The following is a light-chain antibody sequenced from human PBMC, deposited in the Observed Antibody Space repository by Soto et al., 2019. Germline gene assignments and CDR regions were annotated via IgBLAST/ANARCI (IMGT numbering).Light chain of an antibody. J-gene: IGKJ2*01. Sequence: ETVLTQSPGTLSLSPGETGTLSCRASQSVTSSYLAWYQQKPDQAPRLLIYGASNRATGIPDRFSGSGSGTDFTLTISRLKPEDFAVYYCQQYGSSLFTFGQGTKLEIK. CDR1: QSVTSSY. CDR3: QQYGSSLFT. CDR2: GAS. V-gene: IGKV3-20*01.